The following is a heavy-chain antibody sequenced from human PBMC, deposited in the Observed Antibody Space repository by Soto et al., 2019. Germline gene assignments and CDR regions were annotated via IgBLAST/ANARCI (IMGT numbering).Heavy chain of an antibody. J-gene: IGHJ4*02. CDR2: IFYSGST. CDR3: ARVDWGSFVY. Sequence: SETLSLTCTVSGASLSGYYWAWIRQPPGKGLEWIGKIFYSGSTDYNPSLKSRVTMSLDTSRSHFSLKIRSVTTADTAVYYCARVDWGSFVYWGEGTLVTVSS. V-gene: IGHV4-59*01. CDR1: GASLSGYY. D-gene: IGHD3-9*01.